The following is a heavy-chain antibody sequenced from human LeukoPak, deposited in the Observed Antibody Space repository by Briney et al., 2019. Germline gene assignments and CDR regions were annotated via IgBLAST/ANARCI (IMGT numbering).Heavy chain of an antibody. D-gene: IGHD1-26*01. Sequence: SVKVSCKASGYTFTSYGISWVRQAPGQGLEWMGGIIPIFGTANYAQKFQGRVTITADESTSTAYMELSSLRSEDTAVYYCASSVGATRRYDYWGQGTLVTVSS. CDR2: IIPIFGTA. V-gene: IGHV1-69*13. J-gene: IGHJ4*02. CDR1: GYTFTSYG. CDR3: ASSVGATRRYDY.